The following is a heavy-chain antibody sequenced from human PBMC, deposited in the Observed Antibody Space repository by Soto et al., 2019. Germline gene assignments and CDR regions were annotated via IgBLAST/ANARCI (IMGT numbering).Heavy chain of an antibody. CDR2: IYYSGST. CDR3: ASITIFGVVIFPRYYYYGMDV. Sequence: PSETLSLTCTVSGGSISSSSYYWGWIRQPPGKGPEWIGSIYYSGSTYYNPSLKSRVTISVDTSKNQFSLKLSSVTAADTAVYYCASITIFGVVIFPRYYYYGMDVWGQGTTVTVS. V-gene: IGHV4-39*01. D-gene: IGHD3-3*01. CDR1: GGSISSSSYY. J-gene: IGHJ6*02.